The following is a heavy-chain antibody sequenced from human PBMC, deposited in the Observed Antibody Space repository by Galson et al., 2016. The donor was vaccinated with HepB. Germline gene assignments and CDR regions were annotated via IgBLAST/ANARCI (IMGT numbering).Heavy chain of an antibody. D-gene: IGHD1-26*01. CDR2: IDPTDSST. CDR1: GSSFTNYW. J-gene: IGHJ4*02. Sequence: QSGAEVKKPGESLRNSCKGSGSSFTNYWITWVRQMPGKGLEWMGKIDPTDSSTNYSPSFQGHVTISADKSISTAYLQWSSLKASDTAMYYCARQGVGASGYWGQGTLVTVSS. V-gene: IGHV5-10-1*01. CDR3: ARQGVGASGY.